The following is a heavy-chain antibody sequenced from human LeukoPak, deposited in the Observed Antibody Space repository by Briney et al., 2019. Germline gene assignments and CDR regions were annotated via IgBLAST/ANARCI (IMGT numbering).Heavy chain of an antibody. V-gene: IGHV4-38-2*02. J-gene: IGHJ6*03. CDR2: IYHSGST. CDR1: GYSISSGYY. CDR3: ARVAGSSWAGYYYYYHMDV. Sequence: SETLSLTCTVSGYSISSGYYWGWIRQPPGKGLEWIGSIYHSGSTYYNPSLKSRVTISVDTSKNQFSLKLSSVTAADTAVYYCARVAGSSWAGYYYYYHMDVWGKGTTVTVSS. D-gene: IGHD6-13*01.